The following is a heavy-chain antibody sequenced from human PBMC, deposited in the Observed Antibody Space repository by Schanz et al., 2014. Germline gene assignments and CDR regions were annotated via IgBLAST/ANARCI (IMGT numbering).Heavy chain of an antibody. J-gene: IGHJ2*01. CDR3: ARDSTWRLDL. CDR2: VFPNGIT. CDR1: GGSIRSGTYY. Sequence: QVQLQESGPGLVKPSQTLSLTCTVSGGSIRSGTYYWSWIRQPAGKALEWVGRVFPNGITNYNPSPKARCPKHRGPSKNPVPPTLTSLPPAKTAVLYCARDSTWRLDLRGRGTLVTVSS. D-gene: IGHD5-12*01. V-gene: IGHV4-61*02.